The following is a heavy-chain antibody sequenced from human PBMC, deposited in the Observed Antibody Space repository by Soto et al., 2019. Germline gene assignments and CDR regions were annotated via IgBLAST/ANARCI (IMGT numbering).Heavy chain of an antibody. V-gene: IGHV1-69*06. J-gene: IGHJ4*02. CDR1: ADTLGSYA. CDR3: VREGYYDSSHPYYFDY. Sequence: SVKVSCKASADTLGSYAISWVRQAPGQGLEWMGGIIPFSGTANYAQKFQGRVTITADKSTSTAYMELSSLRSEDTAVYYCVREGYYDSSHPYYFDYWGQGTLVTVSS. D-gene: IGHD3-22*01. CDR2: IIPFSGTA.